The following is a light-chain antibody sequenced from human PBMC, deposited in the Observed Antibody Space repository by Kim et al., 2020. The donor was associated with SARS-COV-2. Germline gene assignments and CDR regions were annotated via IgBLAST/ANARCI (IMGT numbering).Light chain of an antibody. CDR1: QSVSHSY. CDR3: QQYQNWPPVT. CDR2: ATS. Sequence: PGDRATLSCRASQSVSHSYFAWYQKRPGQPPRLLIYATSTRAAGVPARFSGSGSGTEFTLTISSLQSEDFAVYFCQQYQNWPPVTFGGGTKVDIK. J-gene: IGKJ4*01. V-gene: IGKV3-15*01.